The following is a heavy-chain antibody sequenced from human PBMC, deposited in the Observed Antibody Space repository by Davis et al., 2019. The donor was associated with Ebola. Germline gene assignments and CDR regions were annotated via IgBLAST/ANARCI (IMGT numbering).Heavy chain of an antibody. Sequence: GESLKISCAASGFTLSRYAMSWVRQAPGKGLEWVSAISGGGGSTYYADSVKGRFTISRDNSKNTLYLQMNSLRAEDTAVYYCANLDYGGNSGFDYWGQGTLVTVSS. CDR1: GFTLSRYA. D-gene: IGHD4-23*01. CDR2: ISGGGGST. V-gene: IGHV3-23*01. CDR3: ANLDYGGNSGFDY. J-gene: IGHJ4*02.